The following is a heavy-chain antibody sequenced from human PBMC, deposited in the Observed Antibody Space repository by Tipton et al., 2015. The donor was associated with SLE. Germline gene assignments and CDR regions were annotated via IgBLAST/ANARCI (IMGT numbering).Heavy chain of an antibody. CDR1: GGSISSHY. CDR2: IYYSGST. Sequence: TLSLTCTVSGGSISSHYWSWIRQPPGKGLEWIGYIYYSGSTNYNPSLKSRVTISVDTSKNQFSLKLSSVTAADTAVYYCARSRYYDSSGSDWYFDLWGRGTLVTVSS. V-gene: IGHV4-59*11. J-gene: IGHJ2*01. D-gene: IGHD3-22*01. CDR3: ARSRYYDSSGSDWYFDL.